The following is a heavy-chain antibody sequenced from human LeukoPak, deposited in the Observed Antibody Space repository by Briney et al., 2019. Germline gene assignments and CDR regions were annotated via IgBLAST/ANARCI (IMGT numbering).Heavy chain of an antibody. J-gene: IGHJ4*02. V-gene: IGHV3-7*01. CDR2: IKQDGSEK. CDR1: GFTFSSYN. Sequence: PGGSLRLSCAASGFTFSSYNMNWVRQAPGKGLEWVANIKQDGSEKYYVDSVKGRFTISRDNAKNSLYLQMNSLRAEDTAVYYCARDRYSGSYYGYWGQGTLVTVSS. CDR3: ARDRYSGSYYGY. D-gene: IGHD1-26*01.